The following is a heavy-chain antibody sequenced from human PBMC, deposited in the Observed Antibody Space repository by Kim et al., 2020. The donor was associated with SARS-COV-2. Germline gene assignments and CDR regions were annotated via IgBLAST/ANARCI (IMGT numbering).Heavy chain of an antibody. Sequence: ASVKVSCKVSGYTLTELSMHWVRQAPGKGLEWMGGFDPEDGETIYAQKVQGRVTMTEDTSTDTAYMELSSLRSEDTAVYYCATGLGGYCSGGSCPKNDYWGQGTLVTVSS. V-gene: IGHV1-24*01. CDR1: GYTLTELS. D-gene: IGHD2-15*01. CDR3: ATGLGGYCSGGSCPKNDY. J-gene: IGHJ4*02. CDR2: FDPEDGET.